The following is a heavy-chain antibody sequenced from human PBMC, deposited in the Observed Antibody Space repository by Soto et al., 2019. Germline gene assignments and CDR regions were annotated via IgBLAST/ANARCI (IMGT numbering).Heavy chain of an antibody. CDR2: IYYSGST. Sequence: PSETLSLTCTVSGGSISSGGYYWSWIRQHPGKGLEWIGYIYYSGSTYYNPSLKSRVTISVDTSKNQFSLKLSSVTAADTAVYYCARYDYYDSSGYYTRSNFDYWGQGTLVTVSS. V-gene: IGHV4-31*03. CDR3: ARYDYYDSSGYYTRSNFDY. J-gene: IGHJ4*02. D-gene: IGHD3-22*01. CDR1: GGSISSGGYY.